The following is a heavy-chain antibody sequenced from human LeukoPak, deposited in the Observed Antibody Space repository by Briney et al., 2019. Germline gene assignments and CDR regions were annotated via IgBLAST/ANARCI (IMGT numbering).Heavy chain of an antibody. J-gene: IGHJ4*02. D-gene: IGHD3-10*01. CDR2: IYYSGST. V-gene: IGHV4-59*01. CDR1: GGSISNYY. CDR3: AGDYYGSGSFDY. Sequence: SETLSLTCTVSGGSISNYYWSWIRQPPGKGLEWIGYIYYSGSTNYNPSLKSRVTISVDTSNNQFSLKLSSVTAADTAVYYCAGDYYGSGSFDYWGQGTLVTVSS.